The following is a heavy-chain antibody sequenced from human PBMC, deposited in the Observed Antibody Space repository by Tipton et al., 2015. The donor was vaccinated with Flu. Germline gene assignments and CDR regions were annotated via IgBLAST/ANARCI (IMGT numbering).Heavy chain of an antibody. CDR2: ITGSGANT. J-gene: IGHJ3*01. CDR3: AKEISGTSRGSFDV. D-gene: IGHD2-2*01. Sequence: SLRLSCAASGFTFRNFAVNWVRQTPGKGLEWVSGITGSGANTFYADSVKGRFTISRDNSKDTVSLQMRSLRVEDTAVYYCAKEISGTSRGSFDVWGQGATVTVSS. CDR1: GFTFRNFA. V-gene: IGHV3-23*01.